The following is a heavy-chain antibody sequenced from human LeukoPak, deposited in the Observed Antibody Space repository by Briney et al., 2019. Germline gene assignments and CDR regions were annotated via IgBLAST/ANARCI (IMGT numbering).Heavy chain of an antibody. Sequence: GGSLRLSCAASGFTFSSYSMNWVRQAPGKGLEWVSSISSSSSYIYYADSVKGRFTIPRDNAKNSLYLQMNSLRAEDTAVYYCARERETSSTSCYGVWGQGTLVTVSS. CDR3: ARERETSSTSCYGV. CDR1: GFTFSSYS. J-gene: IGHJ4*02. V-gene: IGHV3-21*01. D-gene: IGHD2-2*01. CDR2: ISSSSSYI.